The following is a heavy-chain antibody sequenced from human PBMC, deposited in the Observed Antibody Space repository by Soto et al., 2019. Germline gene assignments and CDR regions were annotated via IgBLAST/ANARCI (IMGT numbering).Heavy chain of an antibody. CDR2: ISAYNGNT. Sequence: ASVKVSCKASGYTFTSYGISWVRQAPGQGLEWMGWISAYNGNTNYAQKLQGRVTMTTDTSTSTAYMELRSLRSDDTAVYYCARGGFGIVVVPNYYYGMDVWGQGTTVTVSS. CDR1: GYTFTSYG. D-gene: IGHD3-22*01. J-gene: IGHJ6*02. V-gene: IGHV1-18*01. CDR3: ARGGFGIVVVPNYYYGMDV.